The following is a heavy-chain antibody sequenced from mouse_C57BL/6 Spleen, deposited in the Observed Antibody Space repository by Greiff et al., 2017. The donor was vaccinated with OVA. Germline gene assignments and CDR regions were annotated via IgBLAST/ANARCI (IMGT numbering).Heavy chain of an antibody. CDR3: ARVHYGEGDWYFDV. J-gene: IGHJ1*03. CDR2: ISYDGSN. CDR1: GYSITSGYY. V-gene: IGHV3-6*01. D-gene: IGHD1-2*01. Sequence: ESGPGLVKPSQSLSLTCSVTGYSITSGYYWNWIRQFPGNKLEWMGYISYDGSNNYNPSLKNRISITRDTSKNQFFLKLNSVTTEDTATYYGARVHYGEGDWYFDVWGTGTTVTVSS.